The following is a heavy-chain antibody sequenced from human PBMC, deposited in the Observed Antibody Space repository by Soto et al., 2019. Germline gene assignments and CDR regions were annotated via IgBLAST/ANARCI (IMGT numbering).Heavy chain of an antibody. J-gene: IGHJ4*02. D-gene: IGHD3-3*01. CDR1: GFTFSSYG. V-gene: IGHV3-23*01. CDR2: ISGRGDVT. CDR3: AKWGKDFRSAFSN. Sequence: GGSLRLCFEASGFTFSSYGMHWVRQAPGKGLEWVEAISGRGDVTYNADSVKGRFTISRNNSQNTLYLQINSLRDADTAVYFCAKWGKDFRSAFSNWGQGTLVTVSS.